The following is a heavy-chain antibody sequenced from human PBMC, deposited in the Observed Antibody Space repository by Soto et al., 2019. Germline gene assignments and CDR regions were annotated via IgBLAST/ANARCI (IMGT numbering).Heavy chain of an antibody. CDR2: ISSSSSYI. CDR1: GFTFSSYS. J-gene: IGHJ5*02. V-gene: IGHV3-21*01. CDR3: ARDPGGDYDFWSGYYHWFDP. Sequence: EVQLVESGGGLVKPGGSMRLSCAASGFTFSSYSMNWVRQAPGKGLEWVSSISSSSSYIYYADSVKGRFTISRDNAKNSLHLQMNSLRAEDTAVYYCARDPGGDYDFWSGYYHWFDPWGQGTLVTVSS. D-gene: IGHD3-3*01.